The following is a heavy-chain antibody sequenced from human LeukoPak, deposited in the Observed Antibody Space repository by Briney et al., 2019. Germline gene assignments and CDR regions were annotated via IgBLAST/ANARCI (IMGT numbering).Heavy chain of an antibody. CDR1: GYIFTDYY. Sequence: ASVKVSCKASGYIFTDYYMHWVRQAPGQGLEWMGCVNPHSGDTKYAQKFQGRVTTTRDTSITTAYMELTRLTSDDTAVYYCARNRFGSASSLFDYWGPGTLVIVSS. CDR2: VNPHSGDT. J-gene: IGHJ4*02. CDR3: ARNRFGSASSLFDY. V-gene: IGHV1-2*02. D-gene: IGHD3-10*01.